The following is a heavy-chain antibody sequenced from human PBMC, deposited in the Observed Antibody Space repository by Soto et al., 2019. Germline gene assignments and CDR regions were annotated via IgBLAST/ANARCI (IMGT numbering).Heavy chain of an antibody. CDR2: INHSGST. J-gene: IGHJ4*02. CDR3: ARGRRSAVAGTKGSYYFDY. Sequence: TSETLSLTCAVYGGSFSGYYWSWIRQPPGKGLEWIGEINHSGSTNYNPSLKSRVTISVDTSKNQFSLKLSSVTAADTAVYYCARGRRSAVAGTKGSYYFDYWGQGTLVTVPQ. V-gene: IGHV4-34*01. CDR1: GGSFSGYY. D-gene: IGHD6-19*01.